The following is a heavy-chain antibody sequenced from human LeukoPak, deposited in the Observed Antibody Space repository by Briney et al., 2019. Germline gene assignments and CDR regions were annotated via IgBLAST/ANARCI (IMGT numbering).Heavy chain of an antibody. CDR1: GGSISRGNYY. V-gene: IGHV4-39*01. CDR2: IYHSGTT. J-gene: IGHJ4*02. D-gene: IGHD6-6*01. Sequence: SETLSLTCTVSGGSISRGNYYWVWIRQPAGKALEWIGSIYHSGTTYYNPSLKSRVTISVDTSENQFFLKLNSVTASDTAVYYCARHSWQQLVNTWGQGTLVTVSS. CDR3: ARHSWQQLVNT.